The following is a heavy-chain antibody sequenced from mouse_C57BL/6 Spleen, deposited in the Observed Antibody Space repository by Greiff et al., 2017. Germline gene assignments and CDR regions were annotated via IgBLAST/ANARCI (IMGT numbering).Heavy chain of an antibody. V-gene: IGHV5-9*01. J-gene: IGHJ4*01. D-gene: IGHD4-1*01. Sequence: EVMLVESGGGLVKPGGSLKLSCAASGFTFSSYTMSWVRQTPEKRLEWVATISGGGGNTYYPDSVKGRFTISRDNAKNTLYLQMRSLRSEDTALYYCARRGLGRGAMDYWGQGTSVTVSS. CDR2: ISGGGGNT. CDR3: ARRGLGRGAMDY. CDR1: GFTFSSYT.